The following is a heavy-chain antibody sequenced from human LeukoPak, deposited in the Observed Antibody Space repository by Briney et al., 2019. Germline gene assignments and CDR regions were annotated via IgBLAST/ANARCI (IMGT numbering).Heavy chain of an antibody. Sequence: PGGSLRLSCAASGFTFSSYAMSWVRQAPGKGLEWVSAISGSGGSTYYADSVKGRFTISRDNSKNTLYLQMNRLRAEDTAVYYCAKDRSEGIAAAGYFDLWGRGTLVTVSS. V-gene: IGHV3-23*01. CDR1: GFTFSSYA. CDR2: ISGSGGST. D-gene: IGHD6-13*01. CDR3: AKDRSEGIAAAGYFDL. J-gene: IGHJ2*01.